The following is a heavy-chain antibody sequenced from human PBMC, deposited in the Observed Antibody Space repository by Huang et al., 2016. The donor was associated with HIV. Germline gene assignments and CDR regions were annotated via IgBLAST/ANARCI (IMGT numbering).Heavy chain of an antibody. CDR2: IIPICGTA. Sequence: QVQLVQSGAEVKKPGSSVKVSCKASGGTFSSYAISWVRQAPGQGLEWMGGIIPICGTANYAQKFQGRVTITADESTSTAYMELSGLRSEDTAVYYCARARGYYDSSVSYYFDYWGQGTLVTVSS. J-gene: IGHJ4*02. CDR1: GGTFSSYA. D-gene: IGHD3-22*01. CDR3: ARARGYYDSSVSYYFDY. V-gene: IGHV1-69*13.